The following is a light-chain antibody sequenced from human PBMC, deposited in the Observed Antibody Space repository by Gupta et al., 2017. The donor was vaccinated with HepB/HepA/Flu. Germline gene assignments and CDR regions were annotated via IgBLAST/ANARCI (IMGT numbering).Light chain of an antibody. CDR2: SDY. V-gene: IGLV1-44*01. CDR1: NSNIGTNT. CDR3: STWDDSLNAVV. J-gene: IGLJ2*01. Sequence: QSWLTQPPSPSGTPAQRATISCSGTNSNIGTNTVNWYQHLPGTAPKLLIYSDYQRPPGGPDRFSGSKSGTSASQAISELQSDDEGDHYCSTWDDSLNAVVFGGGTKLTV.